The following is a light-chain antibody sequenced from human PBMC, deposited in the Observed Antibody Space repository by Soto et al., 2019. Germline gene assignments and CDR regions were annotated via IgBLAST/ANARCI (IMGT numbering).Light chain of an antibody. J-gene: IGKJ1*01. CDR2: GAS. CDR1: QSVGSN. V-gene: IGKV3-15*01. Sequence: EIVMTQSPATLSVSPGERATLSCRATQSVGSNLAWYQQKPGQAPRLLIYGASTRATGIPARFSGSGSATEFTPTICSLEAKDFANYSSQTEKNLAPNFGRGTKGEIK. CDR3: QTEKNLAPN.